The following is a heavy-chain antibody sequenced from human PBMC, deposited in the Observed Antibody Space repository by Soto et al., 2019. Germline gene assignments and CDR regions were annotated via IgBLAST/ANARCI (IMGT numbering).Heavy chain of an antibody. J-gene: IGHJ4*02. Sequence: QVQLVQSGAEVKKPGSSVKVSCKASGGTFSSYAISWVRQAPGQGLEWMGGIIPIFGTANYAQKFQGRVTITGDESTSTAYMELGSLRSEDRAVYSCARNRAVVAATSSFDYGGQGPVVTVSS. CDR2: IIPIFGTA. D-gene: IGHD2-15*01. CDR3: ARNRAVVAATSSFDY. CDR1: GGTFSSYA. V-gene: IGHV1-69*01.